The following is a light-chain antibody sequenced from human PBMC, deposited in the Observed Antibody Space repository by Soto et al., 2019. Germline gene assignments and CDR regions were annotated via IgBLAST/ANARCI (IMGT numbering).Light chain of an antibody. Sequence: EVVMTQSPATLSVSPGERATLSCKASQSVRNNLVWYLQKPGQAPRPIIYDATTRATGIPVRFSGSGSGTQFTLTISSLQSEDVGLYYCQQYDNWPPKTFGGGTKVEVK. CDR2: DAT. CDR3: QQYDNWPPKT. CDR1: QSVRNN. J-gene: IGKJ4*02. V-gene: IGKV3-15*01.